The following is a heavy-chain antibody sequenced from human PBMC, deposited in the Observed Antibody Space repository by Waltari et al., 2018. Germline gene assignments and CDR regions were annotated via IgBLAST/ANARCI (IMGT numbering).Heavy chain of an antibody. CDR1: GGSISSHY. J-gene: IGHJ5*02. CDR2: IYYSGST. V-gene: IGHV4-59*11. D-gene: IGHD2-15*01. CDR3: ARDQRILGYCSGGSCYSGWFDP. Sequence: QVQLQESGPGLVKPSETLSLTCTVSGGSISSHYWSWIRQPPGKGLGWIGYIYYSGSTNYNPSLKSRVTISVDTSKNQFSLKLSSVTAADTAVYYCARDQRILGYCSGGSCYSGWFDPWGQGTLVTVSS.